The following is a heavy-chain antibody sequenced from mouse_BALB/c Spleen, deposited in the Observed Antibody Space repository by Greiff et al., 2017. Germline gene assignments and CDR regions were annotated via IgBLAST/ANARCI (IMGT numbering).Heavy chain of an antibody. CDR3: ARGNYAFYYAMDY. CDR1: GYTFTSYW. J-gene: IGHJ4*01. D-gene: IGHD2-1*01. Sequence: QVQLQQPGAELVKPGASVKLSCKASGYTFTSYWMHWVKQRPGQGLEWIGEINPSNGRTNYNEKFKSKATLTVDKSSSTAYMQLSSLTSEDSAVYYCARGNYAFYYAMDYWGQGTSVTVSS. V-gene: IGHV1S81*02. CDR2: INPSNGRT.